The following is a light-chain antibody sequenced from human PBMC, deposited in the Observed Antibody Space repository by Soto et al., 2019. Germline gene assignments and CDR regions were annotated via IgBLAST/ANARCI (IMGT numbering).Light chain of an antibody. J-gene: IGKJ3*01. CDR1: QSITSSY. V-gene: IGKV3-20*01. CDR2: GAS. Sequence: EVVLTQSPGTLSLSPGERATLSCRASQSITSSYLAWYQQKPGQAPRPLIYGASTRATGIPDRFSASGSGTVFTLTFSRLEPEDFAVYYCQQHGSSPFTFGPGTKVDIK. CDR3: QQHGSSPFT.